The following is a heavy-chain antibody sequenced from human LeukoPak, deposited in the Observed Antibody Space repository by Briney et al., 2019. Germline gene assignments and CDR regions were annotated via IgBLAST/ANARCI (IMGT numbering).Heavy chain of an antibody. CDR3: ARDLGYSGSPGAFDI. CDR1: GGSISRGDYY. J-gene: IGHJ3*02. CDR2: IYYSGST. V-gene: IGHV4-30-4*08. Sequence: SXXLSLTCAVSGGSISRGDYYWSWIRQPPGKGLEWIGYIYYSGSTYYHPSLKTRVTISVDTSKNQFSLKLSSVTAADTAVYYCARDLGYSGSPGAFDIWGQGTMVTVSS. D-gene: IGHD1-26*01.